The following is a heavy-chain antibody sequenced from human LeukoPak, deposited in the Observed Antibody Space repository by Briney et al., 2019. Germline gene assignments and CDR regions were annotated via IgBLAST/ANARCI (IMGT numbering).Heavy chain of an antibody. CDR1: GGSISSGDYS. J-gene: IGHJ4*02. CDR3: AREGRGGDYDY. D-gene: IGHD4-17*01. Sequence: SQTLSLTCAVSGGSISSGDYSWSWIRQPPGKGLEWIGYIYHSGSTYYNPSLKSRVTISVDRSKNQFSLKLSSVTAADTAVYYCAREGRGGDYDYWGQGTLVTVSS. CDR2: IYHSGST. V-gene: IGHV4-30-2*01.